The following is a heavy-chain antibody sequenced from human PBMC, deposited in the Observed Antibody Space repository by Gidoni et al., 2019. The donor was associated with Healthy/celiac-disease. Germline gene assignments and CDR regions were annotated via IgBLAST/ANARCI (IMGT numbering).Heavy chain of an antibody. V-gene: IGHV5-51*01. Sequence: EAQLVQPGEEVKKRGESLKTACKGTGYSFTSYWIGWGRQMPGKCLEWRGIIYPGDSDNSYSPSFQGQVTISANKSISTAYLQWSSLKASDTAMYYCAGRGSSSTDMDVWGQGTTVTVSS. D-gene: IGHD6-6*01. CDR3: AGRGSSSTDMDV. J-gene: IGHJ6*02. CDR2: IYPGDSDN. CDR1: GYSFTSYW.